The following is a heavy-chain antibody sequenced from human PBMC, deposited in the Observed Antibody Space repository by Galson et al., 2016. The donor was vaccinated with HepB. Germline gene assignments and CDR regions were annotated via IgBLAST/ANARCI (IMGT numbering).Heavy chain of an antibody. CDR1: GFIFNNYA. V-gene: IGHV3-30-3*01. CDR3: ASDEKGWGLYLYYGMDV. CDR2: MSKDGSSK. J-gene: IGHJ6*04. D-gene: IGHD7-27*01. Sequence: SLRLSCAASGFIFNNYAMHWVRQAPGKGLEWVAVMSKDGSSKYYADSVKGRFTISRDNAKNTLDLQMNSLRAEYTAVYYCASDEKGWGLYLYYGMDVWGEGTTVTVSS.